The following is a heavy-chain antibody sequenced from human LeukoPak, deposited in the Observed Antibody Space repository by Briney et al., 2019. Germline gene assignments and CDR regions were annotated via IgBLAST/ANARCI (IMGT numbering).Heavy chain of an antibody. V-gene: IGHV3-48*02. Sequence: SGGSLRLSCAASAFTFSSYTMNWVREATGKGLEWVSYISGSSSSIYYAGAVRGRFTISRDNAKTSLFLQMSSLRDEDTALYYCARARYSGNYYGAFDIWGQGTLVTVSS. CDR3: ARARYSGNYYGAFDI. CDR2: ISGSSSSI. CDR1: AFTFSSYT. J-gene: IGHJ3*02. D-gene: IGHD1-26*01.